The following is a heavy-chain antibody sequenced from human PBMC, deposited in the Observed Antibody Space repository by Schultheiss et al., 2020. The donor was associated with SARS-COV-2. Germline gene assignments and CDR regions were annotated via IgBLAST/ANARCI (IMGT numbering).Heavy chain of an antibody. V-gene: IGHV3-23*01. CDR1: GFTFSSYA. D-gene: IGHD3-10*01. Sequence: GGSLRLSCAASGFTFSSYAMSWVRQAPGKGLEWVSAISGSGGSTYYADSVKGRFTISRDNSKNTLYLQMNSLRAEDTAVYYCARDRVVRGVKTYYYYGMDVWGQGTTVTVSS. CDR2: ISGSGGST. CDR3: ARDRVVRGVKTYYYYGMDV. J-gene: IGHJ6*02.